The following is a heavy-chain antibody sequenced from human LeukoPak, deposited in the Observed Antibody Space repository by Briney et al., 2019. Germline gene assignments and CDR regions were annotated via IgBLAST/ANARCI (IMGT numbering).Heavy chain of an antibody. Sequence: GGSLRLSCAASGFTFRSYSMNWVRQAPGKGREGVASISSSSSYIYYADSVKGRFTISRDNSKSTLYLHMASLRAEDTAVYYCARDEDTSALSEYWGQGTLVTVSS. D-gene: IGHD2/OR15-2a*01. V-gene: IGHV3-21*04. CDR2: ISSSSSYI. J-gene: IGHJ4*02. CDR3: ARDEDTSALSEY. CDR1: GFTFRSYS.